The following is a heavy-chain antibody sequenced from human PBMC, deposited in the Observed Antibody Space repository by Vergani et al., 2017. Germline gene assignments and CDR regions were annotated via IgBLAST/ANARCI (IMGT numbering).Heavy chain of an antibody. V-gene: IGHV1-2*02. D-gene: IGHD3-10*01. Sequence: QVQLVQSGAEVKKPGASVKVSCKASGYTFTSYGISWVRQAPGQGLQWMGWINPNSGGTNYAKKFQGRVTMTRDTSISTAYMERSRLRSDDTAVYYCARDLLLWFGPGSGGTDWFDPWGQGTLVTVSS. CDR1: GYTFTSYG. CDR3: ARDLLLWFGPGSGGTDWFDP. J-gene: IGHJ5*02. CDR2: INPNSGGT.